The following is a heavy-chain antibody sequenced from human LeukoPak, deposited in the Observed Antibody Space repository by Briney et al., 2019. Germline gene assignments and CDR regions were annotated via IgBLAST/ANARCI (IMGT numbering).Heavy chain of an antibody. J-gene: IGHJ4*02. CDR1: GFTFSSSA. CDR3: AKEVTYSSSCYFDY. D-gene: IGHD6-13*01. CDR2: ISNNGGYT. Sequence: GGSLRLSCAASGFTFSSSAMSWVRQAPGKGLEWVSAISNNGGYTYYADSVKGRFTISRDNSKNTLYLQMNSLRAEDTAVYYCAKEVTYSSSCYFDYWGQGTLVTVSS. V-gene: IGHV3-23*01.